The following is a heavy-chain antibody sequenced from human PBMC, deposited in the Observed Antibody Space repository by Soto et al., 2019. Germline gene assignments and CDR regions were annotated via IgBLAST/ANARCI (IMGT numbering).Heavy chain of an antibody. Sequence: ASVKVSCKASGYTFTSNAFTWVRQAPGQGLEWMGWISANNGDTNYAQKFQGRATLTTDTSTSTAYMELRSLTSDDTAVYYCTRGGGSNYYGLDVWGQGTTVTSP. CDR1: GYTFTSNA. CDR3: TRGGGSNYYGLDV. CDR2: ISANNGDT. D-gene: IGHD3-10*01. J-gene: IGHJ6*02. V-gene: IGHV1-18*01.